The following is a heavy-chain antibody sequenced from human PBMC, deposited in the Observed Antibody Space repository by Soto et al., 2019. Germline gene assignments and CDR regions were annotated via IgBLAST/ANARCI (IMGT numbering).Heavy chain of an antibody. J-gene: IGHJ4*02. CDR3: ASRTGYSSSWQGGYYFDY. Sequence: TSETLSLTCTVSGGSVSSGSYYWSWIRQPPGKGLEWIGYIYYSGSTNYNPSLKSRVTISVDTSKNQFSLKLSSVTAADTAVYYCASRTGYSSSWQGGYYFDYWGQGTLVTVSS. D-gene: IGHD6-13*01. CDR2: IYYSGST. V-gene: IGHV4-61*01. CDR1: GGSVSSGSYY.